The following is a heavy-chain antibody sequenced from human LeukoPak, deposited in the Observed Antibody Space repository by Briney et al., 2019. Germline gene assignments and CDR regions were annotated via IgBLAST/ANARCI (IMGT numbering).Heavy chain of an antibody. Sequence: PSETLSLTCAVYGGSFSGYYWSWIRQPPGKGLEWIGEINHSGSTNYNPSLKSRVTISVDTSKNQFSLKLSSVTAADTAVYYCARGVRITMIVVVMLAYFDYWGQGTLVTVSS. CDR1: GGSFSGYY. V-gene: IGHV4-34*01. CDR2: INHSGST. CDR3: ARGVRITMIVVVMLAYFDY. J-gene: IGHJ4*02. D-gene: IGHD3-22*01.